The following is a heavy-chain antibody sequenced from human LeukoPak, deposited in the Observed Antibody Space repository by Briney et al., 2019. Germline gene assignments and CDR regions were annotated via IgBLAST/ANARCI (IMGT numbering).Heavy chain of an antibody. Sequence: PSETLSLTCAVYGGSFSGYYWSWIRQPPGKGLEWIGEINHSGSTNYNPSLKSRVTISVDTSKNQFSLRLSSVTAADTAVYYCARDSTPYGHSGYWGQGTLATVSP. CDR1: GGSFSGYY. D-gene: IGHD4-17*01. J-gene: IGHJ4*02. CDR3: ARDSTPYGHSGY. CDR2: INHSGST. V-gene: IGHV4-34*01.